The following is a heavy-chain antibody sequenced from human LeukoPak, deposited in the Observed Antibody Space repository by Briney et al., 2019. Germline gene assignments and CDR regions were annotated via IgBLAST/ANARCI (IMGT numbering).Heavy chain of an antibody. CDR2: ISAYNGNT. V-gene: IGHV1-18*01. J-gene: IGHJ4*02. D-gene: IGHD3-10*01. Sequence: APVKVSCKASGYTFTSYGISWVRQAPGQGLEWMGWISAYNGNTNYAQKLQGRVTMTTDTSTSTAYMELRSLRSDDTAVYYCARDVLLWFGEYIDRYDYWGQGTLVTVSS. CDR3: ARDVLLWFGEYIDRYDY. CDR1: GYTFTSYG.